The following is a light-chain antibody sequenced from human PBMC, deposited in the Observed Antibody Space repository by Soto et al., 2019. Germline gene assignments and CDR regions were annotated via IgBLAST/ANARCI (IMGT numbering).Light chain of an antibody. CDR1: QSISTK. Sequence: EIVMTQSPATLSMSPGERATLSCRASQSISTKVAWYQQKPGQAPRLLIYGASTRATGVPARFSGSGSGTEFTLSISSLQSEDFAVYYCQHFGAFGQGTRLEIK. CDR3: QHFGA. CDR2: GAS. V-gene: IGKV3-15*01. J-gene: IGKJ5*01.